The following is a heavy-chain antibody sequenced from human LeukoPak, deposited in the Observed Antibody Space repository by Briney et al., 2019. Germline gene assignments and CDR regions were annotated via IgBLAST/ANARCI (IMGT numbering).Heavy chain of an antibody. Sequence: SRSLSLTCAISGDSVSRNSVASNWVRQSPSRGLEWQGRTYYRSRWYSDYAVSVASRITINADTYKNQFSLQLSSVTPEDTAVYYCARDHDYGDYGTYEDYWGQGALVTVSS. CDR2: TYYRSRWYS. J-gene: IGHJ4*02. D-gene: IGHD4-17*01. CDR1: GDSVSRNSVA. V-gene: IGHV6-1*01. CDR3: ARDHDYGDYGTYEDY.